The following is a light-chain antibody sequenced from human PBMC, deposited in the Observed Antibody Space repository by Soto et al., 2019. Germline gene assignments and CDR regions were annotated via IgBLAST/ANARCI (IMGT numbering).Light chain of an antibody. CDR3: LQSYNTPHT. V-gene: IGKV1-39*01. CDR1: RNIYYY. J-gene: IGKJ2*01. Sequence: DIQITQSPSSLSASVGDRVTITCRASRNIYYYLNWYQQMSGKPPKLLIYVASTLQSGVPSRFNGSGSGTDVTLTISSLQSEDFATYYCLQSYNTPHTFGLGTKL. CDR2: VAS.